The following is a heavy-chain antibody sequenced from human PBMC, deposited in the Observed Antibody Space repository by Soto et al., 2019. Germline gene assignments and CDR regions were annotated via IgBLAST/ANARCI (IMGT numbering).Heavy chain of an antibody. CDR2: ISGTGGST. CDR3: AKDLYGGSRGIHH. CDR1: GFTFRSYA. D-gene: IGHD1-26*01. Sequence: EVQLLESGGGLVQPGGSLRLSCAASGFTFRSYAMSWVRQAPGKGLEWVSVISGTGGSTYYADSVKGRFTISRDNSKNTLYLQMNSLRAEDTAVYYCAKDLYGGSRGIHHWGQGTLVTVSS. V-gene: IGHV3-23*01. J-gene: IGHJ1*01.